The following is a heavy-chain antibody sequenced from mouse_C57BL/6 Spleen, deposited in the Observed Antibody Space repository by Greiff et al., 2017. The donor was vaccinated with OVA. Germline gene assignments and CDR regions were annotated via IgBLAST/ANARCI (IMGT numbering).Heavy chain of an antibody. Sequence: EVMLVESGGGLVKPGGSLKLSCAASGFTFSSYAMSWVRQTPEKRLEWVATISDGASYPSYPDNVTGRFTISRDNAKNNLYLQMSHLKSEDTAMYYCAGGAYSNYVPYYAMDYWGQGTSVTVSS. D-gene: IGHD2-5*01. V-gene: IGHV5-4*03. J-gene: IGHJ4*01. CDR1: GFTFSSYA. CDR3: AGGAYSNYVPYYAMDY. CDR2: ISDGASYP.